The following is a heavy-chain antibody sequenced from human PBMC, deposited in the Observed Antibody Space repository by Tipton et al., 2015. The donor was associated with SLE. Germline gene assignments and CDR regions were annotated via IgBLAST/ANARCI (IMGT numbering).Heavy chain of an antibody. J-gene: IGHJ4*02. CDR3: ARRGSTYGFDY. Sequence: TLSLTCTVSGGSISSSSYYWGWIRQPPGKGLEWIGEINHSGSTNYNPSLKSRVTISVDTSKNQFSLKLSSVTAADTAAYYCARRGSTYGFDYWGQGTLVTVSS. V-gene: IGHV4-39*07. CDR2: INHSGST. CDR1: GGSISSSSYY. D-gene: IGHD5-18*01.